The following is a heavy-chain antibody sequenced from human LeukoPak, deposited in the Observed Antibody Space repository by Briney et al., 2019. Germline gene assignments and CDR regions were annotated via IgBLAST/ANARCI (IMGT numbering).Heavy chain of an antibody. CDR1: GFTFSSYW. CDR2: IKPDGSDE. CDR3: ARENFQY. Sequence: GGSLRLSCAASGFTFSSYWMNWVRQAPGKGLEWVANIKPDGSDESYVDSVKGRFTISRDNAKNSLYLQMNSLRAEDTAVYYCARENFQYWAQGTLVAVSS. J-gene: IGHJ4*02. V-gene: IGHV3-7*04.